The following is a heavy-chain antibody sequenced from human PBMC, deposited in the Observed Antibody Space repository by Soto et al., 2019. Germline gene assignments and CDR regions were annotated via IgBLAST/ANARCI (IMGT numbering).Heavy chain of an antibody. CDR3: ARGLGDSTGYHYADAFDI. D-gene: IGHD3-22*01. CDR2: IYSDGRT. V-gene: IGHV3-53*01. Sequence: GGSLRLSCAASGFIVSTGYMSWVRQAPGKGLEWVSLIYSDGRTYYADSVKGRFTISRDNSENTLYLQMSSLRAEDTAVYYCARGLGDSTGYHYADAFDILGQGTMVTVSS. CDR1: GFIVSTGY. J-gene: IGHJ3*02.